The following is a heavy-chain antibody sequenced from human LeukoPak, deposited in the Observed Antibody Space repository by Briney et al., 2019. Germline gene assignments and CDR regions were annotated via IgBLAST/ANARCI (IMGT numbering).Heavy chain of an antibody. J-gene: IGHJ4*02. V-gene: IGHV3-53*01. CDR3: ARGDSSGYYHLDY. CDR1: EFTVSSNY. Sequence: PGGSLRLPCAASEFTVSSNYMSWVRQAPGKGLEWVSVIYSGGNTKYADSVKGRFTISRDNSKNTLYLQMNSLRAEDTAVYYCARGDSSGYYHLDYWGQGTLVTVSS. D-gene: IGHD3-22*01. CDR2: IYSGGNT.